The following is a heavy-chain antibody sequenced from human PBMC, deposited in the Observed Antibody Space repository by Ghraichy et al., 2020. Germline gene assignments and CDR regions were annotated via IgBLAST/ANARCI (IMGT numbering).Heavy chain of an antibody. V-gene: IGHV3-23*01. J-gene: IGHJ4*02. CDR3: AKGGLIAVRPTDYFDY. D-gene: IGHD6-6*01. CDR2: SSFSGAST. Sequence: GGSLRLSCAASGFTLSSYVMSWVRQAPGKGLEWVSVSSFSGASTYYTDSVKGRFIISRDNSKNTLYLKMNSLRADDTYVYYCAKGGLIAVRPTDYFDYWGQGTLVTVSS. CDR1: GFTLSSYV.